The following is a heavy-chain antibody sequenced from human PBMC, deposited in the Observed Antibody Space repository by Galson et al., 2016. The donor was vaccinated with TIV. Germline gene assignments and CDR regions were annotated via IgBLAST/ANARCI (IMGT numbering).Heavy chain of an antibody. CDR3: ARAMGVYFQRRNFDY. D-gene: IGHD1-26*01. Sequence: SLRLSCAASRFILSMFAMRWVRQAPGKGLEWVAVISYVVSNKSYAHSVQGRFAISRDNSRNTRFLQMNSLTADDTAVYYCARAMGVYFQRRNFDYWGQGTLVTVSS. CDR1: RFILSMFA. V-gene: IGHV3-30*09. CDR2: ISYVVSNK. J-gene: IGHJ4*02.